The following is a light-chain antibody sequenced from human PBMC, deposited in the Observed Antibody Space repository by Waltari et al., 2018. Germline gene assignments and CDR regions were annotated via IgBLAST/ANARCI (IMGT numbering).Light chain of an antibody. Sequence: DIQMTQSPSSLSASVGDRVTITCRASQSISSYLNCYQQKPGKAPKLLIYAASSLQSGVPSRFSGSGSGTDFTLTISSLQPEDFATYYCQQSYSTPDTFGQGTKLEI. CDR1: QSISSY. CDR3: QQSYSTPDT. CDR2: AAS. J-gene: IGKJ2*01. V-gene: IGKV1-39*01.